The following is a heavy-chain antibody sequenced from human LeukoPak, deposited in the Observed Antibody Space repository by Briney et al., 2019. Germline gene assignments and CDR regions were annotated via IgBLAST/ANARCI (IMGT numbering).Heavy chain of an antibody. D-gene: IGHD4-17*01. Sequence: GGSLRLSCAASGLTFSAYAMHWVRKAPGQGLEWVAVISYDGSNKYYEDSVKGRFTIFRYNSKNTVHLQMNSLKSEDTAAYYCARGQVGPLGDDGLVDDWGQGTPVIVSS. CDR1: GLTFSAYA. CDR2: ISYDGSNK. CDR3: ARGQVGPLGDDGLVDD. J-gene: IGHJ4*02. V-gene: IGHV3-30-3*01.